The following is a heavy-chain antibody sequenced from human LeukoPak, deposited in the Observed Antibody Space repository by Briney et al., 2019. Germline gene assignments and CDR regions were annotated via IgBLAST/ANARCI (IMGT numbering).Heavy chain of an antibody. Sequence: GASVKVSCTASSYTFTSYGVSWVRQAPGQGLEWMGWIGTHNGNTNYAQKFQGRVIMTTDTSTSTAYMELMSLRSDDTAVFYCARDGSGGGGYFDYWGQGTLVIVSS. CDR1: SYTFTSYG. J-gene: IGHJ4*02. CDR2: IGTHNGNT. D-gene: IGHD6-19*01. CDR3: ARDGSGGGGYFDY. V-gene: IGHV1-18*01.